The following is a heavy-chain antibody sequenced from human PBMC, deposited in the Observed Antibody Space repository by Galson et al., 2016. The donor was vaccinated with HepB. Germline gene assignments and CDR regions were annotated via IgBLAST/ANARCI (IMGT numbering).Heavy chain of an antibody. D-gene: IGHD5-18*01. CDR1: GGSISSSNW. J-gene: IGHJ5*02. CDR3: ARGTAMVINWFDP. CDR2: MDHSGST. Sequence: ETLSLTCAVSGGSISSSNWWSWVRQPPGKGLEWIGEMDHSGSTDYNPSLKSRVTISVDTSKNQFSLNLTSVTAADTAVYYCARGTAMVINWFDPWGQGTLVTVS. V-gene: IGHV4-4*02.